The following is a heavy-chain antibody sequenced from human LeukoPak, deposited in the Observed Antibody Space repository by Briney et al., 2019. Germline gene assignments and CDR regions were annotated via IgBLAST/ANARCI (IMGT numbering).Heavy chain of an antibody. D-gene: IGHD2-2*01. CDR1: GFTFITYT. J-gene: IGHJ4*02. V-gene: IGHV3-23*01. CDR3: AKALYCSSTSCYLNGGFDY. CDR2: ISGSGGST. Sequence: HPGGSLRLSCAASGFTFITYTMAWVRQAPGGGLEWVSGISGSGGSTYYADSVKGRFTISRDNSKNTLYLQMNSLRAEDTAVYYCAKALYCSSTSCYLNGGFDYWGQGTLVTVSS.